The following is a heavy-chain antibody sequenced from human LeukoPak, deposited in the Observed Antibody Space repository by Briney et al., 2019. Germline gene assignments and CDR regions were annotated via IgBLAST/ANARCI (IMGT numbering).Heavy chain of an antibody. CDR1: GYTFTDYY. J-gene: IGHJ4*02. CDR3: AREGQWRSDY. V-gene: IGHV1-2*02. D-gene: IGHD6-19*01. CDR2: INPNSGAT. Sequence: ASVKVSCKASGYTFTDYYMHWVRQAPGQGLKWMGWINPNSGATNCAQDFQGRVTMTRDTSINTIYMELTRLTSDDTAVYFCAREGQWRSDYWGQGTLVTVSS.